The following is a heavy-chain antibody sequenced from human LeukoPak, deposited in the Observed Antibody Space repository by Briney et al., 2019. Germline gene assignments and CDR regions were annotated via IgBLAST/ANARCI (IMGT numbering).Heavy chain of an antibody. CDR3: AKEGPYCGGDCYGVFDY. Sequence: GGSLRLSCAASGFTFSSYWMSWVRQAPGKGLEWVANIKQDGSEKYYVDSVKGRFTISRDNSKNTLYLQMNGLRAEDTAVYYCAKEGPYCGGDCYGVFDYWGQGTLVTVSS. D-gene: IGHD2-21*02. V-gene: IGHV3-7*04. CDR1: GFTFSSYW. CDR2: IKQDGSEK. J-gene: IGHJ4*02.